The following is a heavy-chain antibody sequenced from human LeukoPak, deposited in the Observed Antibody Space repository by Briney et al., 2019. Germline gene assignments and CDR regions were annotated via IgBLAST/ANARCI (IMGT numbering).Heavy chain of an antibody. J-gene: IGHJ5*02. Sequence: SETLSLTCTVSGGSISSSRYYWGWIRQPPGKGLEWIGSIYYTGSTYYNPSLRSRVSISVDTSKNQFTLKLSSVTAADTAVYYCARGYDILTGYYFSMPSWFDPWGQGTLVTVSS. CDR2: IYYTGST. CDR1: GGSISSSRYY. D-gene: IGHD3-9*01. CDR3: ARGYDILTGYYFSMPSWFDP. V-gene: IGHV4-39*01.